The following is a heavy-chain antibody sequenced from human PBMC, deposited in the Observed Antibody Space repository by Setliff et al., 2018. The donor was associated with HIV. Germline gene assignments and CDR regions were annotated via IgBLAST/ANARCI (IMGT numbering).Heavy chain of an antibody. V-gene: IGHV4-61*09. CDR3: ARGGLGVVTSFDS. CDR2: IYTSGST. Sequence: SETLSLTCTVSGGSISSGSYYWSWIRQPAGKGLEWIGHIYTSGSTNYNPSLKSRVTISVDMSKNKFSLKLSSLTAADTAVYYCARGGLGVVTSFDSWGPGTLVTVSS. J-gene: IGHJ4*02. CDR1: GGSISSGSYY. D-gene: IGHD3-3*01.